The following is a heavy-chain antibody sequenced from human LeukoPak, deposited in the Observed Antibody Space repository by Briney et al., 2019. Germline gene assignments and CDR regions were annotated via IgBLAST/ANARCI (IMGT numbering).Heavy chain of an antibody. D-gene: IGHD6-13*01. CDR3: ALAAAGRNYYYYYGMDV. J-gene: IGHJ6*02. CDR1: GYTFTSYG. Sequence: GASVKVSCKASGYTFTSYGISWVRQAPGQGLEWMGWISAYNGNTNYAQKLQGRVTMTTDTSTSTAYMEPRSLRSDDTAVYYCALAAAGRNYYYYYGMDVWGQGTTVTVSS. V-gene: IGHV1-18*01. CDR2: ISAYNGNT.